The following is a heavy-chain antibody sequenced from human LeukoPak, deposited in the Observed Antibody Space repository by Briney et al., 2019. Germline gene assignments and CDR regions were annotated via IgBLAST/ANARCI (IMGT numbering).Heavy chain of an antibody. Sequence: GGSLRLSCAASGFTVSSNYMSWVRQAPGKGLGWASIIYIAGTTHYADSVKGRFTISRDNSKNTLFLQMNSLRAEDTAMYYCARAVSGYYFDYWGQGALVTVSS. CDR1: GFTVSSNY. CDR2: IYIAGTT. J-gene: IGHJ4*02. CDR3: ARAVSGYYFDY. V-gene: IGHV3-53*01. D-gene: IGHD6-19*01.